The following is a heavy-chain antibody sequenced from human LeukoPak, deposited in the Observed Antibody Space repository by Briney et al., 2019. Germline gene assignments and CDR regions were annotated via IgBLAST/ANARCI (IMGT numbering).Heavy chain of an antibody. J-gene: IGHJ3*02. V-gene: IGHV4-34*01. Sequence: SETLSLTCAVYGGSFSGYYWSWIRQPPGKGLEWIGEINHSGSTNYNPSLKSRVTISVDTSKNQFSLKLSSVTAADTAVHYCASLRGYSRPGIWGQGTMVTVSS. CDR2: INHSGST. D-gene: IGHD5-12*01. CDR1: GGSFSGYY. CDR3: ASLRGYSRPGI.